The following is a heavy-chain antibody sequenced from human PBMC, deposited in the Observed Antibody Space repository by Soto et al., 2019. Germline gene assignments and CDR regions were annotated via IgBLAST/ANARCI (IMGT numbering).Heavy chain of an antibody. CDR1: GFTFSSYA. V-gene: IGHV3-23*01. Sequence: PGGSLRLSCAASGFTFSSYAMSWVRQAPGKGLEWVSAISGSGGSTYYADSVTGRFTISRDNSKNTLYLQMNSLRAEDTAVYYCAKDLGYGSGSFVGMDVWGQGTTVTVSS. D-gene: IGHD3-10*01. J-gene: IGHJ6*02. CDR3: AKDLGYGSGSFVGMDV. CDR2: ISGSGGST.